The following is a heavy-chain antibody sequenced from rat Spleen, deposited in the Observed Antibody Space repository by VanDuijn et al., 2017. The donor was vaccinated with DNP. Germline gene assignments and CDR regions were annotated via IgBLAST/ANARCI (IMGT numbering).Heavy chain of an antibody. CDR2: ISYSGST. CDR3: TRETGIDY. V-gene: IGHV3-1*01. CDR1: GYSITRTY. Sequence: EVQLQESGPGLVKPSQSLSLICSVTGYSITRTYWGWIRKFPGNKMEWIGHISYSGSTGYNPSLKSRISITRDTSKNQFFLHLNSVTTEDTAIYFCTRETGIDYWGQGVMVTVSS. D-gene: IGHD5-1*01. J-gene: IGHJ2*01.